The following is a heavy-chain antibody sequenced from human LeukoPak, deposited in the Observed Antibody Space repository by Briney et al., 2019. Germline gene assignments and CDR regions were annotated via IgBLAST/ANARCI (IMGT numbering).Heavy chain of an antibody. Sequence: SETLSLTCTVSGGSISSSSYYWGWIRQPPGKGLEWIGIIYYSGSTYYNPSLKNRVTISVDTSKNQFSLKLSSVTAADTAVYYCARQPRYCRGGTCYGSLGQFDYWGQGTLSPSPQ. CDR2: IYYSGST. CDR3: ARQPRYCRGGTCYGSLGQFDY. CDR1: GGSISSSSYY. D-gene: IGHD2-15*01. J-gene: IGHJ4*02. V-gene: IGHV4-39*01.